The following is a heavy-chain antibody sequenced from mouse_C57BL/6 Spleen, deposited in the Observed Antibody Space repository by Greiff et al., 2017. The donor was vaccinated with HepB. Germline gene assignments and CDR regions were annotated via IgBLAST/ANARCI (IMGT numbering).Heavy chain of an antibody. J-gene: IGHJ4*01. CDR3: AREGATVVEGAMDY. D-gene: IGHD1-1*01. V-gene: IGHV1-22*01. Sequence: EVQLQQSGPELVKPGASVKMSCKASGYTFTDYNMHWVKQSHGKSLEWIGYINPNNGGTSYNQKFKGKATLTVNKSSRTAYMEIRSLTSEDSAVYYCAREGATVVEGAMDYWGQGTSVTGSS. CDR1: GYTFTDYN. CDR2: INPNNGGT.